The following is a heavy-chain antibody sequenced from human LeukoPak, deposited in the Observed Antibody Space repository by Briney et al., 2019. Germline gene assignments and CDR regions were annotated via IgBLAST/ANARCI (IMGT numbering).Heavy chain of an antibody. J-gene: IGHJ4*02. V-gene: IGHV3-30*04. CDR2: ITHDGSFT. CDR3: ARGSSFLAY. Sequence: PGGSLRLSCAASGFRLTEFAMNWVRQAPGRGLEWVAIITHDGSFTSYADSVKGRFTISRDNAKNSLYLQMNSLRAEDTAVYYCARGSSFLAYWGQGTLVTVSS. D-gene: IGHD3-3*01. CDR1: GFRLTEFA.